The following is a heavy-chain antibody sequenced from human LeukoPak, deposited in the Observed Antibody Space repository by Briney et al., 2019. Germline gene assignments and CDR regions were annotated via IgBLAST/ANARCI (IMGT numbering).Heavy chain of an antibody. J-gene: IGHJ6*03. V-gene: IGHV4-4*07. Sequence: SETLSLTCTVSGGSISSYYWSWIRQPAGKGLEWIGRIYNSGSTTYNPSLKSRVTMSVDTSKNQFSLKLSSVTAADTAVYYCAFTRNGSWAYYYYYYMDVWGKGTTVTVPS. CDR3: AFTRNGSWAYYYYYYMDV. D-gene: IGHD6-13*01. CDR2: IYNSGST. CDR1: GGSISSYY.